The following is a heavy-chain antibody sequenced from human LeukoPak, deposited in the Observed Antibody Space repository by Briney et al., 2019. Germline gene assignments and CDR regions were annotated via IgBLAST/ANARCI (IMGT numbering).Heavy chain of an antibody. J-gene: IGHJ4*02. V-gene: IGHV4-39*01. CDR3: ARQGVGATDC. D-gene: IGHD1-26*01. CDR1: GGSISSSTYY. Sequence: SETLSLTCTVSGGSISSSTYYWAGIRQSPGKGLEWIGTNTYSGSTYYNPSLESRVTISVDTSKNQFSLRLISVTAVDTAVYYCARQGVGATDCWGQGTLVTVSS. CDR2: NTYSGST.